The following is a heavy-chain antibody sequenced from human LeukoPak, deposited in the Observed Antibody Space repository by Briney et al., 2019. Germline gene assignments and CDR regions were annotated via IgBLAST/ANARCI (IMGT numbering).Heavy chain of an antibody. V-gene: IGHV4-31*03. CDR2: IYYSGST. CDR3: ARAESLTTPFDY. CDR1: GGSISSGGYY. J-gene: IGHJ4*02. Sequence: SETLSLTCTVSGGSISSGGYYWSWIRQHPGKGLEWIGYIYYSGSTYYNPSLKSRVTISVDTSKNQFSLKLSSVTAADTAVYYCARAESLTTPFDYWGQGTLVTVSS. D-gene: IGHD4/OR15-4a*01.